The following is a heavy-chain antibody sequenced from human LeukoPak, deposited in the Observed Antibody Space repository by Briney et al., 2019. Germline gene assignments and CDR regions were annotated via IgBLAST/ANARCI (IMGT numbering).Heavy chain of an antibody. CDR1: GFTVSSNY. Sequence: GGSLRLSCAASGFTVSSNYMNWVRQAPGKGLEWVSVIYSGGSTYYADSVKGRFTISRDNAKNTLYLQMNSLRAEDTAVYYCARVHYGDYVDYWGQGTLVTVSS. D-gene: IGHD4-17*01. V-gene: IGHV3-53*01. CDR3: ARVHYGDYVDY. CDR2: IYSGGST. J-gene: IGHJ4*02.